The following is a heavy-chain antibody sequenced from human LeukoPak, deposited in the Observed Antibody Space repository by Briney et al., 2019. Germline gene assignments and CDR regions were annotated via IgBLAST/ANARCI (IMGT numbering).Heavy chain of an antibody. CDR2: ISAYNGNT. D-gene: IGHD6-19*01. Sequence: ASVKVSCKASGYTFTSYGISWVRQAPGQGLEWMGWISAYNGNTNYAQKLQGRVTMTTDTSTSTAYMELRSLRSDNTAVYYCASHGNIAVAARGYGMDVWGQGTTVTVSS. V-gene: IGHV1-18*01. J-gene: IGHJ6*02. CDR3: ASHGNIAVAARGYGMDV. CDR1: GYTFTSYG.